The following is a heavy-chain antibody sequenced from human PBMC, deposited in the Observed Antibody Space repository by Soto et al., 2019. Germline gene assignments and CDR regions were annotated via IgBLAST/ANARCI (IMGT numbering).Heavy chain of an antibody. Sequence: PSETLSLTCTVSGGSISSYYWSWIRQPPGKGLEWIGYIYYSGSTNYNPSLKSRVTISVDTSKNQFSLKLSSVTAADTAVYYCARSKISSSGWLSGYYYYYGMDVWGQGTTVTVSS. D-gene: IGHD6-19*01. CDR1: GGSISSYY. J-gene: IGHJ6*02. CDR2: IYYSGST. CDR3: ARSKISSSGWLSGYYYYYGMDV. V-gene: IGHV4-59*01.